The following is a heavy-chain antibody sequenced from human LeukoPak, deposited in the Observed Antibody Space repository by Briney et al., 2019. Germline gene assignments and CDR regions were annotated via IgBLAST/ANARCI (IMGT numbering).Heavy chain of an antibody. Sequence: GGSLRLSCAASGFTFSSYAMHWVRQAPGKGLEWVAVISYDGSNKYYADSVKGRFTISRDNSKSTLYLQMNSLRAEDTAVYYCARDSDSSGPNWFDPWGQGTLVTVSS. CDR3: ARDSDSSGPNWFDP. D-gene: IGHD3-22*01. CDR1: GFTFSSYA. J-gene: IGHJ5*02. V-gene: IGHV3-30-3*01. CDR2: ISYDGSNK.